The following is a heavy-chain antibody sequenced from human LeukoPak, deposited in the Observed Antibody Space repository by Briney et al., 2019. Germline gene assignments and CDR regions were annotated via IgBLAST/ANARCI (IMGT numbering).Heavy chain of an antibody. D-gene: IGHD3-22*01. CDR1: GGSISSHY. Sequence: SETLSLTCTVSGGSISSHYWSWIRQPPGKGLEWIGYIYYSGSTNYNPSLKSRVTISVDTSKNQFSLKLSSVTAADTAVYYCARGLGPDSSGGFDYWGQGTLVTVSS. CDR2: IYYSGST. V-gene: IGHV4-59*11. J-gene: IGHJ4*02. CDR3: ARGLGPDSSGGFDY.